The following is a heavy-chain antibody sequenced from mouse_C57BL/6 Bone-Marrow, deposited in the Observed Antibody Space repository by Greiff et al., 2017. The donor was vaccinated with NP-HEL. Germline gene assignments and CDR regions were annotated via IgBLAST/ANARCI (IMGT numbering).Heavy chain of an antibody. V-gene: IGHV5-6*02. CDR2: ISSGGSYT. CDR1: GFTFSSYG. CDR3: ARWRYYGSRWAMDY. Sequence: DVMLVESGGDLVKPGGSLKLSCAASGFTFSSYGMSWVRQTPDKRLEWVATISSGGSYTYYPDSVKGRVTISRDKAKNTLYLQMSSLNSEDTAMYDCARWRYYGSRWAMDYWGQGTSVTVSS. D-gene: IGHD1-1*01. J-gene: IGHJ4*01.